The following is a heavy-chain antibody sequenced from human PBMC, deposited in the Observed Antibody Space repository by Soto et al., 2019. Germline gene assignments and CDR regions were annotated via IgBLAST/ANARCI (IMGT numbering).Heavy chain of an antibody. Sequence: DVQLVESGGTLVEPGRSLRLSCAASGFTFDDYAMHWVRQAPGKGQEWVASISWHSGSIGYADSVKGRVTIARDNAKNSLSLQMNRLRPEDTALYYFVKDISSPNTWDLDYWGQGTLVTVSS. D-gene: IGHD3-16*02. J-gene: IGHJ4*02. V-gene: IGHV3-9*01. CDR1: GFTFDDYA. CDR2: ISWHSGSI. CDR3: VKDISSPNTWDLDY.